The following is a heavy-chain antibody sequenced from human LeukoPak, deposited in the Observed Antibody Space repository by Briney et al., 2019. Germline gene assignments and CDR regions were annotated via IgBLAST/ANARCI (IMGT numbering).Heavy chain of an antibody. J-gene: IGHJ6*03. D-gene: IGHD5-18*01. V-gene: IGHV1-2*02. CDR2: INPNSGGT. CDR3: ARSLSAAMVTSYYMDV. CDR1: GYTFTGYY. Sequence: ASVKASCKASGYTFTGYYMHWVRQAPGQGLEWMGWINPNSGGTNYAQKFQGRVTMTRDTSISTAYMGLSRLRSDDTAVYYCARSLSAAMVTSYYMDVWGKGTTVTVSS.